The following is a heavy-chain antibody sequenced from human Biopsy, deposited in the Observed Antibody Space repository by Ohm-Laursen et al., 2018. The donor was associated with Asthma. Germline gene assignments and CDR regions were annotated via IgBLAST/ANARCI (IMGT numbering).Heavy chain of an antibody. CDR2: ILPILGTS. Sequence: EASVKVSCKASGGTFSTFTITWVRQAPGQALEWMGGILPILGTSNYAQKLQGRVTITADESTRTAYMELSSLRSEDTAVYYCATPPVGSISYFDSWGQGTLVTVSS. D-gene: IGHD1-26*01. V-gene: IGHV1-69*13. CDR1: GGTFSTFT. CDR3: ATPPVGSISYFDS. J-gene: IGHJ4*02.